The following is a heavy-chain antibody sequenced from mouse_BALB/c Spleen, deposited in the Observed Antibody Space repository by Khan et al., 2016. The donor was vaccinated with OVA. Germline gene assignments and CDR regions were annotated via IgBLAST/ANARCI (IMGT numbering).Heavy chain of an antibody. Sequence: EVELVESGGGLVKPGGSLKLSCSASGFTFSSYAMSWVRQTPEKRLEWVATISTGGHYTFYPDSVKGRFTISRDNAKNTLYLQMSSLGSEDTAIYYGARSLVDYHAMDYWGQGTSVTVSS. CDR3: ARSLVDYHAMDY. J-gene: IGHJ4*01. CDR2: ISTGGHYT. D-gene: IGHD2-2*01. V-gene: IGHV5-9-3*01. CDR1: GFTFSSYA.